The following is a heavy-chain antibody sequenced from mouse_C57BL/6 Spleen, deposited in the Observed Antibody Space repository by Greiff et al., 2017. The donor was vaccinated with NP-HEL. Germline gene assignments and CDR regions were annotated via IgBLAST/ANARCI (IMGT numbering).Heavy chain of an antibody. J-gene: IGHJ3*01. CDR2: ISAGGSYT. CDR3: AREREFAFAY. CDR1: GFTFTSYS. V-gene: IGHV5-4*01. Sequence: EVQLLQPGGGLVKPGGSLKLSCTASGFTFTSYSMSWVRQTPGQGLEWVATISAGGSYTYYPDKVKGRFTLSRDNSTNNLYLQMSNLKSEDTAMYYCAREREFAFAYWGQGTLVTVSA.